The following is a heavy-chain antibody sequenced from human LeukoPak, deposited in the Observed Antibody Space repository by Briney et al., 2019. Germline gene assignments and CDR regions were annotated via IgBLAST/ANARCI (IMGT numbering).Heavy chain of an antibody. J-gene: IGHJ4*02. Sequence: ETLSLTCTVSGGSISSSSYYWGWIRQPPGKGLEWIGEINHSGSTNYNPSLKSRVTISVDTSKNQFSLKLSSVTAADTAVYYCARGWVCDYWGQGTLVTVSS. D-gene: IGHD1-26*01. V-gene: IGHV4-39*07. CDR2: INHSGST. CDR3: ARGWVCDY. CDR1: GGSISSSSYY.